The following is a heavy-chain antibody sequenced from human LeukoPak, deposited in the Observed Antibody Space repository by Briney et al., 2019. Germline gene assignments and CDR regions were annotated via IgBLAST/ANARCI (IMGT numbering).Heavy chain of an antibody. V-gene: IGHV4-39*01. D-gene: IGHD4-17*01. CDR3: VGWDGDLAWAYFDY. Sequence: PSETLSLTCTVSGGSISSSSYYWGWIRQPPGKGLEWIGSIYYSGRTYYNPSLKSRVTISVDTSKNQFSLKLSSVTAADTAVYYCVGWDGDLAWAYFDYWGQGTLVTVSS. CDR2: IYYSGRT. J-gene: IGHJ4*02. CDR1: GGSISSSSYY.